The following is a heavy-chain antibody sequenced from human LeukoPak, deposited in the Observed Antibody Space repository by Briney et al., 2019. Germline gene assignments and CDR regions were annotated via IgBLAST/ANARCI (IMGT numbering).Heavy chain of an antibody. J-gene: IGHJ4*02. V-gene: IGHV4-34*01. CDR1: GGSFSGYY. Sequence: KPSETLSLTCAVYGGSFSGYYWSWIRQPPGKGLEWIGEINHSGSTNYNPSLKSRVTISVDTSKNQFSLKLSSVTDADTAVYYCARLSVTTKCQKDYWGQGTLVAVSS. CDR3: ARLSVTTKCQKDY. CDR2: INHSGST. D-gene: IGHD4-17*01.